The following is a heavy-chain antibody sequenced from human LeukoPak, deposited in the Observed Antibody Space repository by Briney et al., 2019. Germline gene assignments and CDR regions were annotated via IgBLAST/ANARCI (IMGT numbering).Heavy chain of an antibody. D-gene: IGHD1-14*01. Sequence: GGSLRLSCAASGFTFSSYSMYWVRQAPGKGLEWVSSISSSSSYIYYADSVKGRFTISRDNANNSLSLQMTGLRADDTAIYFCVRPEDLGTLYYWGQGILVTVSS. J-gene: IGHJ4*02. CDR3: VRPEDLGTLYY. CDR2: ISSSSSYI. V-gene: IGHV3-21*01. CDR1: GFTFSSYS.